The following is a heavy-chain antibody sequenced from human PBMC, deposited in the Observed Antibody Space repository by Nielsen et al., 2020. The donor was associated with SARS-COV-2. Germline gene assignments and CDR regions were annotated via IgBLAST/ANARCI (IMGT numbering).Heavy chain of an antibody. V-gene: IGHV3-73*01. CDR2: VRSKTNNYET. Sequence: GESLKISYAASGFTFGDSIIHWVRQASGKGLEWVGRVRSKTNNYETAYAASVKGRFTISRDESKNMAYLQMTSLKTEDTAVYYCKHHYERDVWGQGTTVTVSS. J-gene: IGHJ6*02. CDR1: GFTFGDSI. CDR3: KHHYERDV.